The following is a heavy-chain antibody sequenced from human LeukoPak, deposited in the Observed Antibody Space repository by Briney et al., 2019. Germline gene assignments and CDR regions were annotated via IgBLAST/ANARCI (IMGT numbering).Heavy chain of an antibody. CDR1: GDSISSSSYY. V-gene: IGHV4-39*01. CDR2: INYSVRT. CDR3: ARNPSLHIVVVTAIDY. Sequence: SETLSLTCTVSGDSISSSSYYWGWIRQPPGKGLEWIGNINYSVRTYYNPSLKSRVTISVDTSKNQFSLKLSSVTAADTAVYYCARNPSLHIVVVTAIDYWGLGTLVTVSS. D-gene: IGHD2-21*02. J-gene: IGHJ4*02.